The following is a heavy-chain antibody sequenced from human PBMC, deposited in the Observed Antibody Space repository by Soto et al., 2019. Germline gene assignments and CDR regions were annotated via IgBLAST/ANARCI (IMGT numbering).Heavy chain of an antibody. V-gene: IGHV1-18*01. J-gene: IGHJ4*02. CDR2: ISAYNDHT. Sequence: QVQLVQSGAEVKKPGASVKVSCKAAGYTLTTYGVSWVRQAPGQGLEWVGWISAYNDHTNYAQKFQGRVTMTTDTSTSTAYMELRGLRSDDTAVYYCARGTYFDCWGQGTLVTVSS. CDR1: GYTLTTYG. CDR3: ARGTYFDC. D-gene: IGHD1-1*01.